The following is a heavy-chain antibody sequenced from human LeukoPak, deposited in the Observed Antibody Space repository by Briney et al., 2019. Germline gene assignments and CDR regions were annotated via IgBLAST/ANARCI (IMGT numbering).Heavy chain of an antibody. V-gene: IGHV1-46*01. Sequence: ASVKVSCKASGYTFTSYYMHWVRQAPGQGLEWMGIINPSGGSTSYAQKFQGRVTMTTDTSTSTAFMELRSLRSDDTAVYYCARAAKGLVDLVVVPAAFPVDYWGQGTQVTVSS. D-gene: IGHD2-2*01. CDR3: ARAAKGLVDLVVVPAAFPVDY. CDR1: GYTFTSYY. J-gene: IGHJ4*02. CDR2: INPSGGST.